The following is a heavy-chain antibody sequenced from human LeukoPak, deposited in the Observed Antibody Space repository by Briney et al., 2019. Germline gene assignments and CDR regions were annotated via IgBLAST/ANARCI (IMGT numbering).Heavy chain of an antibody. J-gene: IGHJ6*03. CDR2: INPNSGGT. CDR1: GGTFSSYA. Sequence: GASVKVSCMPPGGTFSSYAISWVRQAPGQGLEWMGWINPNSGGTNYAQKFQGRVTMTRDTSISTAYMELSRLTSDDTAVYYCASAGVDCGGDCYLQDYYYYYMDVWGKGTTVTVSS. D-gene: IGHD2-21*01. V-gene: IGHV1-2*02. CDR3: ASAGVDCGGDCYLQDYYYYYMDV.